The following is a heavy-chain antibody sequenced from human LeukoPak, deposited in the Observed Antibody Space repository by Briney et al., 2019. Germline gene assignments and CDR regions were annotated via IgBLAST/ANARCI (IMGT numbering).Heavy chain of an antibody. J-gene: IGHJ4*02. D-gene: IGHD6-13*01. CDR1: GYSFSSYW. CDR2: IYPGDSDT. V-gene: IGHV5-51*01. CDR3: ATATQTSDLCSPFDY. Sequence: GESLKISCMGPGYSFSSYWIGWVRQMPGKGLEWMGIIYPGDSDTRYSPSFQGQVTISADMSISTAYLQWSSLKASDSALYYCATATQTSDLCSPFDYWGQGTLVTVSS.